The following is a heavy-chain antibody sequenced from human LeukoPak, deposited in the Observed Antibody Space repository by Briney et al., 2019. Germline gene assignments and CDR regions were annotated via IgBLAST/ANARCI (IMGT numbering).Heavy chain of an antibody. D-gene: IGHD6-13*01. Sequence: SQTLSLTCTVSGGSISSGSYYWSWIRQPAGKGLEWIGRIYTSGSTNYNPSLKSRVTISVDTSKNQFSLKLSSVTAADTAVYYCARSSSSWYGWFDPWGQGTLVTVSS. CDR2: IYTSGST. CDR3: ARSSSSWYGWFDP. V-gene: IGHV4-61*02. J-gene: IGHJ5*02. CDR1: GGSISSGSYY.